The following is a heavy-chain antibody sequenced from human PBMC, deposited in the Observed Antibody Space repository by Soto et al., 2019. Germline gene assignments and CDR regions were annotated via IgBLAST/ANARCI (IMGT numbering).Heavy chain of an antibody. D-gene: IGHD3-3*01. CDR3: AKRITISGYGDYYYYGMDA. J-gene: IGHJ6*02. Sequence: VHLVESGGGVVQPGRSLRLSCAASGFTFKNYGMHWVRQAPGKGLEWVAVISHDGGTKHYADSVKGRFTIFRDDSKNAVSLQMTSLSPDDTAVYYCAKRITISGYGDYYYYGMDAWGPGTTVIVSS. CDR1: GFTFKNYG. V-gene: IGHV3-30*18. CDR2: ISHDGGTK.